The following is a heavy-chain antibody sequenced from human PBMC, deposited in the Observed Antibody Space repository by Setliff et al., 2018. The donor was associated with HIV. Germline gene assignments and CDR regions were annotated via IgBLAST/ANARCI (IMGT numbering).Heavy chain of an antibody. D-gene: IGHD2-15*01. J-gene: IGHJ4*02. CDR3: ARDFCGSSCSSGYGYFDH. V-gene: IGHV3-7*01. CDR1: GFMFSNYW. CDR2: INKDGIVK. Sequence: GGSLRLSCTGSGFMFSNYWMSWVRQAPGKGLEWVASINKDGIVKYFVDSVKGRFTISRDNAENSLYLQMSSLRAEDTAVYYCARDFCGSSCSSGYGYFDHWGQGTLVTVSS.